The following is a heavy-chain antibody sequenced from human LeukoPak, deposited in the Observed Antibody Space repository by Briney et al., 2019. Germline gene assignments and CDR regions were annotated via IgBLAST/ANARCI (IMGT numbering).Heavy chain of an antibody. J-gene: IGHJ4*02. D-gene: IGHD3-22*01. CDR2: ISASGAVP. Sequence: GGSLRLSCAASGFRFDSFYMGWIRQVPGKGLDYIALISASGAVPYYAESVEGRFTISRDNAKNSVSLQMNSLSADDTAIYYCARSLIVAAEDYWGQGTQVIVSS. CDR1: GFRFDSFY. V-gene: IGHV3-11*04. CDR3: ARSLIVAAEDY.